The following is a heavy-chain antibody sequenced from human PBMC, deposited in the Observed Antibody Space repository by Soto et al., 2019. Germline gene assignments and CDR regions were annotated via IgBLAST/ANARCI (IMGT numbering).Heavy chain of an antibody. CDR1: GYSFSDYG. J-gene: IGHJ6*02. V-gene: IGHV1-18*04. CDR3: ARYGYSSGWYLGTGMDV. CDR2: ISTYNDNT. D-gene: IGHD6-19*01. Sequence: QVQLVQSGAEVKKPGASLKVSCQASGYSFSDYGIAWVRQAPGQGLAWVGWISTYNDNTNYAQKFQGRVTMTTDTSANTAYMELRSLRSDDTAMYYCARYGYSSGWYLGTGMDVWGQGTPVTVSS.